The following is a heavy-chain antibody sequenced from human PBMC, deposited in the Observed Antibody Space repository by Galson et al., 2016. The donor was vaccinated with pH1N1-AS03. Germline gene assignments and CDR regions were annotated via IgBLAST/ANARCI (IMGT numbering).Heavy chain of an antibody. CDR3: VIMWKPTVLDI. J-gene: IGHJ3*02. CDR1: GDNFIRYT. V-gene: IGHV1-69*02. CDR2: IIPILGMT. Sequence: SVKVSCKASGDNFIRYTISWVRQAPGQGLEWMGRIIPILGMTNYAQKFQGRVTITADASTSTAYMELGSLTSEDTAVYYCVIMWKPTVLDIWCQGTLVSVSS. D-gene: IGHD3-16*01.